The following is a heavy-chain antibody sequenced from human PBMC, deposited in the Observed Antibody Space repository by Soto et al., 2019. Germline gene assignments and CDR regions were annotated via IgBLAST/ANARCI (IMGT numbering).Heavy chain of an antibody. J-gene: IGHJ5*02. CDR1: GGTFSSYA. CDR3: ARDWYNWNYGSQYNWFDP. D-gene: IGHD1-7*01. V-gene: IGHV1-69*13. Sequence: SVKVSCKASGGTFSSYAISWVRQAPGQGLEWMGGIIPIFGTANYAQKFQGRVTITVDESTSTAYMELSSLRSEDTAVYYCARDWYNWNYGSQYNWFDPWGQGTLVTVS. CDR2: IIPIFGTA.